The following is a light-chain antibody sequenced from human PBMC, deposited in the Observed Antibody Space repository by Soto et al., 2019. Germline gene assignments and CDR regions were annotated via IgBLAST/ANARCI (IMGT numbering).Light chain of an antibody. CDR3: SSYTTGGSHV. J-gene: IGLJ1*01. CDR2: DVS. Sequence: QSALTQPASVSGSPGLSIAISCTGTSRDVGGYNSVSWYQQQPGKVPKLMIYDVSNRPSGVSNRFSGSKSGNTASQTISGLQAEDEGDYYCSSYTTGGSHVFGTGPKLTVL. CDR1: SRDVGGYNS. V-gene: IGLV2-14*01.